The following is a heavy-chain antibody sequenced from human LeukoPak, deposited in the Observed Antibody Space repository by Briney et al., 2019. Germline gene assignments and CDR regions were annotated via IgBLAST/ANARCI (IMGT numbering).Heavy chain of an antibody. D-gene: IGHD3-9*01. J-gene: IGHJ6*04. CDR3: SNSDILTGYCPDV. Sequence: ASVKVSCKASGHTFTGYYMHWVRQAPGQGLEWMGRINPNSGGTNYAQKFQGRVTMTRDTSISTAYMELSRLRSDDTAVYYCSNSDILTGYCPDVWGKGTTVTVSS. CDR2: INPNSGGT. CDR1: GHTFTGYY. V-gene: IGHV1-2*06.